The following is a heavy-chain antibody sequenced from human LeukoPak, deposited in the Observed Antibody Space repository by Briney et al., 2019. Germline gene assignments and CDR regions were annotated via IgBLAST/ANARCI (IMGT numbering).Heavy chain of an antibody. CDR3: ARVPSRGDKFDP. Sequence: GASVKVSCKASGGTFSSYAVSWVRLTPGQGLEWLGGIIPVFGTTTYAQKFQAKVTMTADKSTNTAYLEISSLTSDDTAVYYCARVPSRGDKFDPWGQGTLVTVSS. V-gene: IGHV1-69*06. J-gene: IGHJ5*02. CDR2: IIPVFGTT. CDR1: GGTFSSYA. D-gene: IGHD4-17*01.